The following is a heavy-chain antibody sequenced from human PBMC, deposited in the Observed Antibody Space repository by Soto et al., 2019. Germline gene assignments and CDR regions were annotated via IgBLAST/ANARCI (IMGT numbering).Heavy chain of an antibody. V-gene: IGHV1-18*01. D-gene: IGHD3-22*01. CDR1: GYTFTSYG. J-gene: IGHJ6*02. CDR2: ISAYNGNT. CDR3: ARVNYYDSSGYSLGVSGPRGYYYYGMDV. Sequence: ASVKVSCKASGYTFTSYGISWVRQAPGQGLEWMGWISAYNGNTNYAQKLQGRVTMTTDTSTSTAYMELRSLRSDDTAVYYCARVNYYDSSGYSLGVSGPRGYYYYGMDVWGQGTTVTVSS.